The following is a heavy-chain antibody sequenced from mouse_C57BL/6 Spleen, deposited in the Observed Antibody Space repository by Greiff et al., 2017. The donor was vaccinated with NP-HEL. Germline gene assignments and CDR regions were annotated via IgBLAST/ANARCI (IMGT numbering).Heavy chain of an antibody. J-gene: IGHJ2*01. CDR2: IDPSDSYT. CDR1: GYTFTSYW. V-gene: IGHV1-50*01. CDR3: ASHREFDY. Sequence: VQLQQPGAELVKPGASVKLSCKASGYTFTSYWMQWVKQRPGQGLEWIGEIDPSDSYTNYNQKFKGKATLTVDTSSSTAYMQLSSLTSEDSAVYYCASHREFDYWGQGTTLTVSS.